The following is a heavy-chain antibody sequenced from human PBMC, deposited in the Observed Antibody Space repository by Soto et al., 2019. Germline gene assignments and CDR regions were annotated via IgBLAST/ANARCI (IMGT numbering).Heavy chain of an antibody. V-gene: IGHV5-10-1*01. CDR3: ARQGSSSPTPGYYYGMDV. J-gene: IGHJ6*02. D-gene: IGHD6-13*01. CDR1: GYSFTSYW. Sequence: PGESLKISFKGSGYSFTSYWISLVRQMPGKGLEWMGRIDPSDSYTNYSPSFQGHVTISADKSISTAYLQWSSLKASDTAMYYCARQGSSSPTPGYYYGMDVWGQGTTVTVSS. CDR2: IDPSDSYT.